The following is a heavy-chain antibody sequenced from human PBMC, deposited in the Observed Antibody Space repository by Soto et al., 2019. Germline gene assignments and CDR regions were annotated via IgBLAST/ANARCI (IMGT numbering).Heavy chain of an antibody. J-gene: IGHJ3*01. CDR2: IHSDGSST. CDR1: GFTFNYYW. CDR3: ARGDKGGFDL. Sequence: VPLVESEGGLVQRGGSLRLSCAASGFTFNYYWMHWVRQAPGQALVWVSHIHSDGSSTTYADSVKGRFTISRDNAKNTLYLQMNSLRAEDTAVYYCARGDKGGFDLWGQGTTVTVSS. V-gene: IGHV3-74*01. D-gene: IGHD2-21*02.